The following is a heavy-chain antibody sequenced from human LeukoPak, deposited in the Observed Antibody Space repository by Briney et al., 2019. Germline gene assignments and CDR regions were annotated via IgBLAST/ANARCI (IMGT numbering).Heavy chain of an antibody. CDR3: ARDMWGTFDY. CDR2: ISPDVSFT. CDR1: GFPFSSFR. D-gene: IGHD7-27*01. Sequence: GGSLRLSCAASGFPFSSFRMHWGRQAPGKGLVWVSRISPDVSFTTYADSVKGRFTVSRDNAKNTLYLQMSSLRAEDTAVYYCARDMWGTFDYWGQGALVTVSS. V-gene: IGHV3-74*01. J-gene: IGHJ4*02.